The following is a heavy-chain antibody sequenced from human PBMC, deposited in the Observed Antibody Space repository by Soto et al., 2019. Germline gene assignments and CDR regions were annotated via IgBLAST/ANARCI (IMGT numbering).Heavy chain of an antibody. V-gene: IGHV5-51*01. D-gene: IGHD3-22*01. J-gene: IGHJ6*02. Sequence: GESRKISWKGSGYSFTSYLIGWVRQMPGKGLGWIGIIYPGDSDTRYSPSFQGQVTISADKSISTAYLQWSSLKASDTAMYYCARHVYYYDSSGYYLAYYYYGMDVWGQGTTVTVSS. CDR1: GYSFTSYL. CDR2: IYPGDSDT. CDR3: ARHVYYYDSSGYYLAYYYYGMDV.